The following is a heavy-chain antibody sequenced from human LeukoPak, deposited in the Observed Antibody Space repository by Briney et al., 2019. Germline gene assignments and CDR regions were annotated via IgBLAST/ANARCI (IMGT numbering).Heavy chain of an antibody. D-gene: IGHD2-21*02. J-gene: IGHJ4*02. CDR3: ARDVGSDCGGDCYPLFDY. CDR1: GGSISSYY. V-gene: IGHV4-59*12. CDR2: MYYSGST. Sequence: SETLSLTCTVSGGSISSYYWSWIRQPPGKGLEWIGYMYYSGSTNYNPSLKSRVTISVDTSKNQFSLKLSSVTAADTAVYYCARDVGSDCGGDCYPLFDYWGQGTLVTVSS.